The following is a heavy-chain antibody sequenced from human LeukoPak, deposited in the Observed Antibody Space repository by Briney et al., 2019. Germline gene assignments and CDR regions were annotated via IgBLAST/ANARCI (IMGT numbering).Heavy chain of an antibody. Sequence: SENLSLTCTVSGGSISSGSYEWSWIRQPAGKGLEWIVRIYTSGSTNYNPSLKSRITISVDTAKNEFSLKLSSVTAADTAVYYCARRIAAAGHNWFDPWGQGTLVTVSS. CDR3: ARRIAAAGHNWFDP. CDR2: IYTSGST. D-gene: IGHD6-13*01. V-gene: IGHV4-61*02. CDR1: GGSISSGSYE. J-gene: IGHJ5*02.